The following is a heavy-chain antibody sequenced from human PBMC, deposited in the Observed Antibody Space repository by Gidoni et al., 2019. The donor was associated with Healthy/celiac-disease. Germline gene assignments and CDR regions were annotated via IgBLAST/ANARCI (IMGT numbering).Heavy chain of an antibody. CDR1: GGSISSYY. J-gene: IGHJ4*02. V-gene: IGHV4-59*01. CDR2: IYYRGST. CDR3: ARGPIVGATTAYYFDY. Sequence: QVQLQESGPGLVKPSETLSLTCTVPGGSISSYYWSWIRQPPGKGLEWIGYIYYRGSTNYNPSLKSRVTISVDTSKNQFSLKLSSVTAADTAVYYCARGPIVGATTAYYFDYWGQGTLVTVSS. D-gene: IGHD1-26*01.